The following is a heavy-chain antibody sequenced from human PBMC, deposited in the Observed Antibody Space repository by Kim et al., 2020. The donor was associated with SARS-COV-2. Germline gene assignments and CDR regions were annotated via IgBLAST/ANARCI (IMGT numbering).Heavy chain of an antibody. V-gene: IGHV4-59*08. D-gene: IGHD6-19*01. CDR3: ARQQGYSSGWYHP. Sequence: NPSLKSRVTISVDTSKNQFSLKLSSVTAADTAVYYCARQQGYSSGWYHPWGQGTLVTVSS. J-gene: IGHJ5*02.